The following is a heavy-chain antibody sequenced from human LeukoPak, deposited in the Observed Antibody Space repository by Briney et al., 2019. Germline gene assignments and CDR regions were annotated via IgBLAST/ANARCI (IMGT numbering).Heavy chain of an antibody. CDR2: IIPIFGTA. Sequence: GSSVKVSCKASGGTFSSYAISWVRQAPGQGLEWMGGIIPIFGTANYAQKFQGRVTITTDESTSTAYMELSSLRSEDTAVYYCATSAGDYRAGHYYYMGVWGKGISVTVSS. CDR3: ATSAGDYRAGHYYYMGV. D-gene: IGHD4-11*01. J-gene: IGHJ6*03. CDR1: GGTFSSYA. V-gene: IGHV1-69*05.